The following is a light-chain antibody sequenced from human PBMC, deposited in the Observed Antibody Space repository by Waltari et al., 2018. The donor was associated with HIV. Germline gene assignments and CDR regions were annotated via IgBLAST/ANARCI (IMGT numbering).Light chain of an antibody. Sequence: SYVLPQAPSVSVAPGQTARVTCGGNNIGDKNVHWYQTKPGQAPVSVVYDGSDRPSGIPERFSGSNSGNTATLTINRVEAGDEADYYCQVWDSSSDHAIFGGGTKLTVL. V-gene: IGLV3-21*02. CDR2: DGS. J-gene: IGLJ2*01. CDR3: QVWDSSSDHAI. CDR1: NIGDKN.